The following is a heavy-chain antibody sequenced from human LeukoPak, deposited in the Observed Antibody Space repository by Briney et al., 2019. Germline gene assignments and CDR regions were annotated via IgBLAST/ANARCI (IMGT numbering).Heavy chain of an antibody. V-gene: IGHV4-4*02. Sequence: SETLSLTCAVSSGSINSNWWSWVRQPPGKRLEWIGEIYHSGSTNYNPTLKSRVTISVDKSKNQFSLRLTSVTAADTAVYYCARVLDLSKRGLDAFDIWGQGTMVTVSS. CDR3: ARVLDLSKRGLDAFDI. J-gene: IGHJ3*02. D-gene: IGHD3-16*01. CDR2: IYHSGST. CDR1: SGSINSNW.